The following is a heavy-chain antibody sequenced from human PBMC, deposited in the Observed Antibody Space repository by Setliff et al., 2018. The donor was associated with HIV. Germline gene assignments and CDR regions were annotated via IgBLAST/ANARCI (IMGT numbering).Heavy chain of an antibody. J-gene: IGHJ3*02. CDR1: GVSFGSSNYY. D-gene: IGHD2-21*01. V-gene: IGHV4-39*01. CDR2: IYYSGTT. Sequence: SETLSLTCTVSGVSFGSSNYYRGWIRRPPGKGLEWIGSIYYSGTTYYNPSLKSRVAISVDTSKNQFSLKLSSVTAADTAVYYCARPRLRGSGAFDIWGQGTMVTVSS. CDR3: ARPRLRGSGAFDI.